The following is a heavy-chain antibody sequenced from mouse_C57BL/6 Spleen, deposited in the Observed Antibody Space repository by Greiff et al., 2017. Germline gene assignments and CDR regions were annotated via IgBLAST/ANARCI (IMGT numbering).Heavy chain of an antibody. CDR2: IYPGDGDT. CDR1: GYAFSSSW. D-gene: IGHD3-2*02. CDR3: ARQDSSGYVWYFDV. J-gene: IGHJ1*03. V-gene: IGHV1-82*01. Sequence: QVQLKQSGPELVKPGASVKISCKASGYAFSSSWMNWVKQRPGKGLEWIGRIYPGDGDTNYNGKFKGKATLTADKSSSTAYMQLSSLTSEDSAVYFCARQDSSGYVWYFDVWGTGTTVTVSS.